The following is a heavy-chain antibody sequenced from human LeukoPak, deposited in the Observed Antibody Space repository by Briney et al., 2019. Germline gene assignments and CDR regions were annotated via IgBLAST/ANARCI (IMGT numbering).Heavy chain of an antibody. D-gene: IGHD3-3*01. CDR2: MNPNSGNT. Sequence: ASVKVSCKASGYTFTSYDINWVQQATGQGLEWMGWMNPNSGNTRYAQKFQGRVTMTRNTSISTAYMELSSLRSEDTAVYYCASGSPHYDFWRGYFAQPQQDWFDPWGQGTLVTVSS. CDR1: GYTFTSYD. J-gene: IGHJ5*02. V-gene: IGHV1-8*01. CDR3: ASGSPHYDFWRGYFAQPQQDWFDP.